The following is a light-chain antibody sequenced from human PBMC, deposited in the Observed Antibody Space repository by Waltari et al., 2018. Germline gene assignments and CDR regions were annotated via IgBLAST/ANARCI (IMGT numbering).Light chain of an antibody. CDR3: MQATHWPHT. CDR2: KVS. J-gene: IGKJ2*01. CDR1: QGLVFSDGDTY. Sequence: DVVMTQSPLSRPVTLGQPASIYCRSSQGLVFSDGDTYLEWFHQRPGQSPRRLIHKVSNRQSGVPDRFSGSGSGTDFTLKISRVEAEDVGVYYCMQATHWPHTFGQGTKLEIK. V-gene: IGKV2-30*01.